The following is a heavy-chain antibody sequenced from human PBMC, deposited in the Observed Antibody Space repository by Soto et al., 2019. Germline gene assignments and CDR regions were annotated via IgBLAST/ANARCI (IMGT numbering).Heavy chain of an antibody. CDR3: ARAPPRVPSIAALLHSYYYMDV. Sequence: PSQTLSLTCAISGDSVSSNSAAWNWIRQSPSRGLEWLGRTYYRSKWYNDYAVSVKSRITINPDTSKNQFSLQLNSVTPEDTAVYYCARAPPRVPSIAALLHSYYYMDVWGKGTTVTVSS. CDR2: TYYRSKWYN. CDR1: GDSVSSNSAA. D-gene: IGHD6-6*01. V-gene: IGHV6-1*01. J-gene: IGHJ6*03.